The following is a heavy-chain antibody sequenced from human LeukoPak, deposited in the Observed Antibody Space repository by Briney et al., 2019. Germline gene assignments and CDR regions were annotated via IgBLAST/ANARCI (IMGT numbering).Heavy chain of an antibody. Sequence: GESLRLSCTASGFSFSTSWMTWVPQAPGKGLDWLANIRQDGNEIHYVDSVRGRFTISRDNAKNSLYLQMNSLRVEDTATYYCARGQNWLGPWGQGTLLTVSS. V-gene: IGHV3-7*01. CDR3: ARGQNWLGP. J-gene: IGHJ5*02. CDR2: IRQDGNEI. CDR1: GFSFSTSW.